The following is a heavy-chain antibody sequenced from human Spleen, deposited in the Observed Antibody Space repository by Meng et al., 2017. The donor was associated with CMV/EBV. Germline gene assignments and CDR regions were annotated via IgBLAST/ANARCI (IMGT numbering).Heavy chain of an antibody. J-gene: IGHJ6*02. CDR2: IKQDGSER. CDR3: ARGGVWTMRATFYHGMDV. Sequence: GGSLRLSCAASGFTFTRYWMNWVRQAPGKGLEWVANIKQDGSERYYVDSVKGRFTVSRDNAKNSLYLQMNSLRAEDTALYYCARGGVWTMRATFYHGMDVWGQGTTVTVSS. V-gene: IGHV3-7*03. CDR1: GFTFTRYW. D-gene: IGHD2/OR15-2a*01.